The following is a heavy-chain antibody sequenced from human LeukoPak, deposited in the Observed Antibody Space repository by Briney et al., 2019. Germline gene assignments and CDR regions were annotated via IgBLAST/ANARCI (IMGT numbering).Heavy chain of an antibody. D-gene: IGHD5-18*01. J-gene: IGHJ6*02. CDR3: AGEGYSYGYPNYYYYGMDV. CDR2: TYYRSKWYN. V-gene: IGHV6-1*01. Sequence: SQTLSLTCAISGDSVSSNSAAWNWIRQSPSRGLEWLGRTYYRSKWYNDYAVSVKSRITINPDTSKNQFSLQLNSVTPEDTAVYYCAGEGYSYGYPNYYYYGMDVWGQGTTVTVSS. CDR1: GDSVSSNSAA.